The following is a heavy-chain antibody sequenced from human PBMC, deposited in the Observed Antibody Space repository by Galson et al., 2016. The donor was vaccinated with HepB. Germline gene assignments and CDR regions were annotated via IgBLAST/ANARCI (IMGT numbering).Heavy chain of an antibody. CDR1: GFTFSNYA. CDR2: ISGSGGST. V-gene: IGHV3-23*01. CDR3: AKGKKGRDYYAMDV. Sequence: SLRLSCAASGFTFSNYAMTRVRQAPGKGLQWVSAISGSGGSTYYADSVEGRFTISRDSSKNTVYLQMNNLRAEDTALYYCAKGKKGRDYYAMDVWGQGTTVTVSS. J-gene: IGHJ6*02.